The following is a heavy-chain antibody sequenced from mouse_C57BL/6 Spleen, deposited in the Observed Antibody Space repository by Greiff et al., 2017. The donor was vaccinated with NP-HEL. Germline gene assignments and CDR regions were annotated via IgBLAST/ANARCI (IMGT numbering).Heavy chain of an antibody. D-gene: IGHD2-4*01. Sequence: VQLQQPGAELVKPGASVKLSCKASGYTFTSYWMHWVKQRPGQGLEWIGMIHPNSGSTNYNEKFKSKATLTVDKSSSTAYMQLSSLTSEDSAVYYCAEDYDERSWFAYWGQGTLVTVSA. V-gene: IGHV1-64*01. CDR1: GYTFTSYW. CDR3: AEDYDERSWFAY. CDR2: IHPNSGST. J-gene: IGHJ3*01.